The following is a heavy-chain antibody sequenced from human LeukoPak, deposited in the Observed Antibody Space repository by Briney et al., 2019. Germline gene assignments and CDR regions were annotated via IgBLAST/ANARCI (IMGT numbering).Heavy chain of an antibody. V-gene: IGHV3-23*01. CDR2: ISGSGVTT. CDR1: GFTFNSYA. J-gene: IGHJ4*02. D-gene: IGHD2-15*01. Sequence: ASXRLSCAASGFTFNSYAMRWVRQAPGKGLEWDSAISGSGVTTYYAESVKGRFSICRDNCKNTLYLQMNSLRAEDTAVYYCAKCASLGSFDYWGQGTLVTVSS. CDR3: AKCASLGSFDY.